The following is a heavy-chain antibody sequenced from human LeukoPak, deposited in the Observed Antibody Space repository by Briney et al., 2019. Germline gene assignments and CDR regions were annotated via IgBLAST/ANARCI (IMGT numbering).Heavy chain of an antibody. V-gene: IGHV3-33*06. J-gene: IGHJ6*03. CDR1: GFTFSSYG. D-gene: IGHD3-3*01. CDR3: AKEEYYDFWSGYPPQTTYYYYYMDV. CDR2: ICYDGSNK. Sequence: GRSLRLSCAASGFTFSSYGMHWVRQAPGKGLEGVAVICYDGSNKYYADSVKGRFTISRDNSKNTLYLQMNSLRAEDTAVYYCAKEEYYDFWSGYPPQTTYYYYYMDVWGKGTTVTVSS.